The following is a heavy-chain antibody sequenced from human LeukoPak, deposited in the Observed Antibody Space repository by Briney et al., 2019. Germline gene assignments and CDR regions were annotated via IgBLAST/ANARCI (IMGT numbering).Heavy chain of an antibody. J-gene: IGHJ5*02. CDR1: GGSISSHY. D-gene: IGHD3-3*01. CDR3: ARAPGRRSTIFGVVSVCFDP. V-gene: IGHV4-59*11. CDR2: IYYSGST. Sequence: PSETLSLTCTVSGGSISSHYWSWIRQPPGKGLEWIGYIYYSGSTNYNPSLKSRVTISVDTSKNQFSLKLSSVTAADTAVYYCARAPGRRSTIFGVVSVCFDPWGQGTLVTVSS.